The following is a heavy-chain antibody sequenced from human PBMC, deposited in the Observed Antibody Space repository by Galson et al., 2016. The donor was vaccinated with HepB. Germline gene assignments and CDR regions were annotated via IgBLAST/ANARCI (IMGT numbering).Heavy chain of an antibody. D-gene: IGHD6-13*01. J-gene: IGHJ4*02. V-gene: IGHV3-23*01. CDR3: AREDSNIAAASFDY. Sequence: SLRLSCAASGFTFRNYGMTWVRQAPGKGLEVVSSISRSGNSTDYADSVKGRFIISRDNSKNTLSLQMNSLTAEDTAVYYCAREDSNIAAASFDYWGQGTLVTVSS. CDR2: ISRSGNST. CDR1: GFTFRNYG.